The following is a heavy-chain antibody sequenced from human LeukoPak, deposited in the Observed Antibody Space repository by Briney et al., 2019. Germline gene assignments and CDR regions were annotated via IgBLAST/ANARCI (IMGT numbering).Heavy chain of an antibody. Sequence: NPGGSLRLSCAASGLTFSTYSMNWVRQAPGKGLEWVSSISSSSSYIYYADSVKGRFTISRDNAKNSLYLQMNSLRAEDTAVYYCARLRTTVTTPHYFDYWGQGTLVTVSS. CDR1: GLTFSTYS. V-gene: IGHV3-21*01. D-gene: IGHD4-17*01. CDR2: ISSSSSYI. CDR3: ARLRTTVTTPHYFDY. J-gene: IGHJ4*02.